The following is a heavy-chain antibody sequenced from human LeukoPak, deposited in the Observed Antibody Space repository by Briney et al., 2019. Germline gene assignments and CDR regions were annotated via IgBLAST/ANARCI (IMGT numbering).Heavy chain of an antibody. CDR1: GASFSGHY. V-gene: IGHV4-34*01. CDR3: ARGCSDVRGDY. D-gene: IGHD3-10*01. Sequence: SETLSLTCAVYGASFSGHYWSWIRQPPEKGLEWIGEINPSGSTNYNSSLNSRVTISLDTSKNQFSLKLTSVTAADTAVYFCARGCSDVRGDYWGQGTPVTVSS. J-gene: IGHJ4*02. CDR2: INPSGST.